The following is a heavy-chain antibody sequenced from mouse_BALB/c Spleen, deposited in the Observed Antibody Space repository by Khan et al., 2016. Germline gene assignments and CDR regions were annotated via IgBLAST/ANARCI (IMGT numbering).Heavy chain of an antibody. D-gene: IGHD2-1*01. CDR2: ISTFYVVT. J-gene: IGHJ4*01. V-gene: IGHV1S137*01. CDR3: AREGLNYDFAMDY. CDR1: VYTFTDYA. Sequence: VQLQESGAELVRPGVSVKISCQGSVYTFTDYAIHWVKQSHAKSLEWLGVISTFYVVTTYNQKFEGKATLTVAKSSSAVSLELARLTSEDSAIYYCAREGLNYDFAMDYWGQGTSVTVSS.